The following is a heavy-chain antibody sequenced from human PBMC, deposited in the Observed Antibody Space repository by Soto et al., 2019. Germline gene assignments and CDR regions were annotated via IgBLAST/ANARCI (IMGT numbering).Heavy chain of an antibody. CDR3: AKESGSYPEYYFHY. D-gene: IGHD1-26*01. CDR2: INGGNGNT. Sequence: ASVKVSCKASGYTFTGYAMHWVRQAPGQRLEGMGWINGGNGNTKYSQKLQGRVIITRATAASTAYMKLSSLRSEDTDVYYCAKESGSYPEYYFHYWGQGTLVTVSS. J-gene: IGHJ4*02. CDR1: GYTFTGYA. V-gene: IGHV1-3*01.